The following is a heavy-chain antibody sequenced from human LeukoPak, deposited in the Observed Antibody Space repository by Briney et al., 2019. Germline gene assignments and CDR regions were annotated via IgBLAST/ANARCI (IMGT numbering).Heavy chain of an antibody. CDR3: TTDAWNYFDSSGYWNWFDP. CDR1: GFTFSSYA. V-gene: IGHV3-23*01. CDR2: ISGSGGST. J-gene: IGHJ5*02. D-gene: IGHD3-22*01. Sequence: GGSLRLSCAASGFTFSSYAMSWVRQAPGKGLEWVSAISGSGGSTYYADSVKGRFTISRDNSKNTLYLQMNSLRAEDTAVYYCTTDAWNYFDSSGYWNWFDPWGQGTLVTVSS.